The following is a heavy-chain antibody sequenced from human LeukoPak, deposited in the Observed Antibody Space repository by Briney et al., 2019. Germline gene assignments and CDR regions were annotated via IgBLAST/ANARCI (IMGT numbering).Heavy chain of an antibody. CDR3: ARGKVVVPAAIDY. CDR1: GFTFSDYY. V-gene: IGHV3-11*01. D-gene: IGHD2-2*01. J-gene: IGHJ4*02. Sequence: GGSLRLSCAASGFTFSDYYMSWIRQASGKGLEWVSYISSSGSTIYYADSVKGRFTISRDNAKNSLYLQMNSLRAEDTAVYYCARGKVVVPAAIDYWGQGTLVTVSS. CDR2: ISSSGSTI.